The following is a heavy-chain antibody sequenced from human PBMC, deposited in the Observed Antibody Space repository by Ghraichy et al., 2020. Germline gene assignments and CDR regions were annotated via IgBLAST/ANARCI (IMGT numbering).Heavy chain of an antibody. CDR2: IYTSGST. J-gene: IGHJ6*02. Sequence: SETLSLTCTVSGGSISSYYWSWIRQPPGKGLEWIGYIYTSGSTNYNPSLKSRVTISVDTSKNQFSLKLSSVTAADTAVYYCARHPLTRYYDFWSGYYTPDYYYGMDVWGQGTTVTVSS. D-gene: IGHD3-3*01. CDR1: GGSISSYY. CDR3: ARHPLTRYYDFWSGYYTPDYYYGMDV. V-gene: IGHV4-4*09.